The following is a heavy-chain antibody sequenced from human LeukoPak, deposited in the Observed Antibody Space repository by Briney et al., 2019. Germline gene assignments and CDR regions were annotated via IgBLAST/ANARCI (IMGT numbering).Heavy chain of an antibody. Sequence: PSETLSLTCAVSGYSISSGYYWGWIRQPPGKGLEWTGSIYHSGSTYYNPSLKSRVTISVDTSKNQFSLKLSSVTAADTAVYYCARWVAAAGHFDYWGQGTLVTVSS. CDR3: ARWVAAAGHFDY. J-gene: IGHJ4*02. CDR2: IYHSGST. D-gene: IGHD6-13*01. CDR1: GYSISSGYY. V-gene: IGHV4-38-2*01.